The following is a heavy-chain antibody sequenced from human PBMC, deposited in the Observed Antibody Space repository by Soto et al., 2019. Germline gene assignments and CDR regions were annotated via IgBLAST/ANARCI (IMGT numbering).Heavy chain of an antibody. D-gene: IGHD3-10*01. CDR1: GGTFSSYA. V-gene: IGHV1-69*13. Sequence: SVKVSCKASGGTFSSYAISWVRQAPGQGLEWMGGIIPIFGTADYAQKFQGRVTITADESTSTAYMELSSLRSEDTAVYYCASPMVRGVQYYYGMDVWGQGTTVTVSS. J-gene: IGHJ6*02. CDR3: ASPMVRGVQYYYGMDV. CDR2: IIPIFGTA.